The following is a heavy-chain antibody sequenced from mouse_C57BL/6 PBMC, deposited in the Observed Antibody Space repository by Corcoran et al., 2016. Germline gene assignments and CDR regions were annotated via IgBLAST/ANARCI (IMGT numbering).Heavy chain of an antibody. CDR1: GYAFSSYW. V-gene: IGHV1-80*01. J-gene: IGHJ2*01. CDR2: IYPGDGDT. CDR3: ARRGGSSYYFDY. D-gene: IGHD1-1*01. Sequence: QVQLQQSGAELVKPGASVKISCKASGYAFSSYWMNWVKQRPGKGLERIGQIYPGDGDTNYNGKFKGKATLTADKSSSTAYMQLSSLTSEDSAVYFCARRGGSSYYFDYWGQGTTLTVSS.